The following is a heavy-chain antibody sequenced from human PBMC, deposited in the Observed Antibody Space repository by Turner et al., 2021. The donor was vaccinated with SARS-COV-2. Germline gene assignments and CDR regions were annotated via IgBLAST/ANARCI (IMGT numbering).Heavy chain of an antibody. Sequence: QVQLVQSGAEVKKPGASVKLSCKAFGYTFTTYGITWVRQAPGQGLEWMGWISAYNGNTNYAQKLQGRVTMTTDTSTSTAYMELRSLRSDDTAVYYWAKLGTEHRPFDIWGQGTMVTVSS. V-gene: IGHV1-18*01. CDR1: GYTFTTYG. CDR2: ISAYNGNT. CDR3: AKLGTEHRPFDI. D-gene: IGHD6-13*01. J-gene: IGHJ3*02.